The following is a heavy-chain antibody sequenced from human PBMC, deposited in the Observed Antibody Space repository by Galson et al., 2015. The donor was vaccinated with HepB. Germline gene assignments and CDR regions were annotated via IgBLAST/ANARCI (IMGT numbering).Heavy chain of an antibody. V-gene: IGHV3-21*01. J-gene: IGHJ6*02. CDR3: ARVGDCSSTSCRLLNYYYYYGMDV. CDR1: GFTFSSYS. CDR2: ISSSSSYI. D-gene: IGHD2-2*01. Sequence: SLRLSCAASGFTFSSYSMNWVRQAPGKGLEWVSSISSSSSYIYYADSVKGRFTISRDNAKNSLYLQMNSLRAEDTAVYYCARVGDCSSTSCRLLNYYYYYGMDVWGQGTTVTVSS.